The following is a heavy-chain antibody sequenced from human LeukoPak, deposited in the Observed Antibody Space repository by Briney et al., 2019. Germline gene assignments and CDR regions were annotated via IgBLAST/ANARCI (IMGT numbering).Heavy chain of an antibody. D-gene: IGHD7-27*01. Sequence: PSETLSLTRTVSGGSVSNYYWGWIRQSPGKGLEWIGYIYYTETSYNPSLKSRVTISADTSKNQFSLKLYSVTAADTAVYYCATRKLGNDYWGQGTLVTVSS. CDR2: IYYTET. CDR1: GGSVSNYY. J-gene: IGHJ4*02. CDR3: ATRKLGNDY. V-gene: IGHV4-59*02.